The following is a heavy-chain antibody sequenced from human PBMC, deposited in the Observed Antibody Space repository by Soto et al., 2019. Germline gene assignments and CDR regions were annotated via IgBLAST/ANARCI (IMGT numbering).Heavy chain of an antibody. J-gene: IGHJ6*01. V-gene: IGHV3-48*03. Sequence: PRGALRFSCASSVFTFSSYEMNWVRQAPGKGLDWVSYISGSGSTIYYADSVKGRFTISRDNAKNSLYLQMNSLRAEDTAVYYCARAPVLLWFGESYYYGMDVWGQGTTVTVSS. CDR2: ISGSGSTI. CDR1: VFTFSSYE. CDR3: ARAPVLLWFGESYYYGMDV. D-gene: IGHD3-10*01.